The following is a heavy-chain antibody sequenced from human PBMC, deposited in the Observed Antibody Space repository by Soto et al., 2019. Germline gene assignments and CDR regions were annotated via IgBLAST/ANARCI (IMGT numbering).Heavy chain of an antibody. Sequence: QVQLVESGGGVVQPVRYLRLSCAASGFTFSVYGMHWVRQAPGKGLEWVALVSYDGSIKYYADSVKGRFTISRDNSQNTLYLQMNSLRVEDTAVYYCAKDGSHLAVAGTSPTSYFYGLAVWGQGTTVTVSS. V-gene: IGHV3-30*18. CDR3: AKDGSHLAVAGTSPTSYFYGLAV. CDR1: GFTFSVYG. D-gene: IGHD6-19*01. CDR2: VSYDGSIK. J-gene: IGHJ6*02.